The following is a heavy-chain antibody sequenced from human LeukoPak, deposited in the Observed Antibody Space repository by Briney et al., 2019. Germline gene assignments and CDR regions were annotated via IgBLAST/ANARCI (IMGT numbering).Heavy chain of an antibody. J-gene: IGHJ4*02. CDR1: GGSISSYY. CDR2: IYYSGST. V-gene: IGHV4-59*01. Sequence: PSETLSLACTVSGGSISSYYWSWIRQPPGKGLEWIGYIYYSGSTNYNPSLKSRVTISVDTSKNQFSLKLSSVTAADTAVYYCARGLRYLDWLLYGYWGQGTLVTVSS. D-gene: IGHD3-9*01. CDR3: ARGLRYLDWLLYGY.